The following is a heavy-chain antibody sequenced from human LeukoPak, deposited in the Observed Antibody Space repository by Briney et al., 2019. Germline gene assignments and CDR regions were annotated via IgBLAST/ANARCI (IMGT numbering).Heavy chain of an antibody. CDR1: GGTLSSYA. D-gene: IGHD2-2*01. CDR2: IIPIFGTA. V-gene: IGHV1-69*13. Sequence: SVKVSCKASGGTLSSYAISWVRQALGQGLEWMGGIIPIFGTANYAQKFQGRVTITADESTSTAYMELSSLRSEDTAVYYCARTPRYCSSTSCIRGRWSWFDPWGQGTLVTVSS. J-gene: IGHJ5*02. CDR3: ARTPRYCSSTSCIRGRWSWFDP.